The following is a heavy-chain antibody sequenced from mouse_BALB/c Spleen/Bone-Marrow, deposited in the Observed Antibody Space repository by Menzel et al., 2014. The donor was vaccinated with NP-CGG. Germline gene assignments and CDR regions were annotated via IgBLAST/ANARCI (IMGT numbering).Heavy chain of an antibody. D-gene: IGHD1-1*01. J-gene: IGHJ4*01. V-gene: IGHV1-87*01. Sequence: VKVVESGAELARPGASVKLSCKASGYTFTGYWMQWVKQRPGQGLEWIGATYPGDGDTRYTQKFKGKATLTADKSSSTAYMQLSSLASEDSAVYYCARGDYGSSYEGAMDYWGQGTSVTVSS. CDR3: ARGDYGSSYEGAMDY. CDR2: TYPGDGDT. CDR1: GYTFTGYW.